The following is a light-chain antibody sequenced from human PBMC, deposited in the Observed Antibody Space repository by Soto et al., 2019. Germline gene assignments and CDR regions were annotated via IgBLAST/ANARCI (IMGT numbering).Light chain of an antibody. Sequence: QSVLTQPSSVSGSHGQAITISCSGTSSDVGAFNYVSWYQQHPGKAPKLMIYDVSNRPSGVSNRFSGSKSGNTASLTISGLRAEDEADYYCNSYTSNNTYVSGTGTNVTVL. CDR1: SSDVGAFNY. CDR2: DVS. J-gene: IGLJ1*01. V-gene: IGLV2-14*03. CDR3: NSYTSNNTYV.